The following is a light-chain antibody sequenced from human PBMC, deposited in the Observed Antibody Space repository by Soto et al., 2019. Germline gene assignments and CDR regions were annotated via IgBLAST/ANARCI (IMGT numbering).Light chain of an antibody. CDR1: QSLSSN. V-gene: IGKV3-15*01. Sequence: VMTQSPATLSLSPGDRATLSCRASQSLSSNLAWYQQKPGQAPRLLIYGASTRATGIPDRLSGSGSGTEFTLTISRLQSEDFAVYYCQHYNYWPWTCGQGTKVDIK. CDR2: GAS. CDR3: QHYNYWPWT. J-gene: IGKJ1*01.